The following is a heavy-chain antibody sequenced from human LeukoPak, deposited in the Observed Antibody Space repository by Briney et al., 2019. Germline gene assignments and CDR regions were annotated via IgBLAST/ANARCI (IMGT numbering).Heavy chain of an antibody. CDR2: IYYGGDT. CDR1: GGSISSYY. V-gene: IGHV4-59*01. J-gene: IGHJ3*02. D-gene: IGHD3-3*01. Sequence: SETLSLTCTVSGGSISSYYWSWIRQPPGKGLEWIGYIYYGGDTNYNPSLKSRVTISVDTSKNQFSLKLSSVTAADTAVYYCARSSFLTIFYAFDIWGQGTMVTVSS. CDR3: ARSSFLTIFYAFDI.